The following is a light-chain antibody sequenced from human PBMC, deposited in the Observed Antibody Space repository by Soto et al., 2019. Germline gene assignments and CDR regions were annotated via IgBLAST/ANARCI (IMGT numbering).Light chain of an antibody. Sequence: EIVLTQSPAILSLSPGERATLSCRASQSVGRYLVWYQQKPGQAPSLLIYDASNRATGVPARFSGSGSGTDFTLPISSLESEDFAVCYCQHRNNSPWTLGQGTRVQIK. CDR1: QSVGRY. CDR3: QHRNNSPWT. J-gene: IGKJ1*01. CDR2: DAS. V-gene: IGKV3-11*01.